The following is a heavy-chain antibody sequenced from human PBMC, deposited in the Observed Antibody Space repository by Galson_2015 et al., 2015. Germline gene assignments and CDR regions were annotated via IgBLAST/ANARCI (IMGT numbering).Heavy chain of an antibody. CDR3: ARDPLTATSVGYMDV. CDR2: IGTAGDA. CDR1: GFTFSNYD. Sequence: SLRLSCAASGFTFSNYDMHWVRQVTGRGLEWDAAIGTAGDAYYPGSVKGRFTISRENAKNALYLQMNSLRAGDTAVYYCARDPLTATSVGYMDVWGKGTTVTVSS. V-gene: IGHV3-13*01. J-gene: IGHJ6*03. D-gene: IGHD1-20*01.